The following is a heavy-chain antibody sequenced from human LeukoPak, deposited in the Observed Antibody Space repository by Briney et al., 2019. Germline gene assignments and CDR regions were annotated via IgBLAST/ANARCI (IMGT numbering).Heavy chain of an antibody. J-gene: IGHJ4*02. CDR3: ARDTYRFDDY. Sequence: GGSLRLSCAASGFTFSSNWMSWVRQAPGKGLEWVASIKEDGGDKYYMDSVKGRFTISRDNAKNSLYLQINSLRAEDTAVYYCARDTYRFDDYWGQGTLVTVSS. CDR1: GFTFSSNW. CDR2: IKEDGGDK. D-gene: IGHD2-2*01. V-gene: IGHV3-7*01.